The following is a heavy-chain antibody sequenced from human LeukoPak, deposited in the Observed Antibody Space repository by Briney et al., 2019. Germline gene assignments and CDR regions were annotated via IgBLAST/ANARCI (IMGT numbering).Heavy chain of an antibody. CDR1: GGTFSSYA. Sequence: ASVKVSCKASGGTFSSYAISWVRQAPGQGLEWMGWINPNSGGTNYAQKFQGRVTMTRDTSISTAYMELSRLRSDDTAVYYCARDPDYSSSWYLYYYYGMDVWGQGTTVTVSS. CDR3: ARDPDYSSSWYLYYYYGMDV. CDR2: INPNSGGT. J-gene: IGHJ6*02. D-gene: IGHD6-13*01. V-gene: IGHV1-2*02.